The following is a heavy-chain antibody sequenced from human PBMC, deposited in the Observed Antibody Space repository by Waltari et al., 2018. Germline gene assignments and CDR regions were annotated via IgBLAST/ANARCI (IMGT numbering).Heavy chain of an antibody. V-gene: IGHV4-59*01. Sequence: QVQLQESGPGLVKPSETLSLTCTVSGGSISSYYWSWIRQPPGKGLEWIGYIYYSGSTNYNPPVKRRVTISVDTSKNQFSLELGAVTAADTAVYYCARDSYADYAEAFDIWGQGTMVTVSS. CDR1: GGSISSYY. CDR3: ARDSYADYAEAFDI. J-gene: IGHJ3*02. CDR2: IYYSGST. D-gene: IGHD2-2*01.